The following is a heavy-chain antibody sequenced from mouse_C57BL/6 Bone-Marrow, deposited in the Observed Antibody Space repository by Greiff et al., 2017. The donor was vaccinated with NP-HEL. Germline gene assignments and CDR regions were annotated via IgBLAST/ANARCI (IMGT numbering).Heavy chain of an antibody. CDR2: IYPCSDNT. Sequence: QVQLQQSGAELARPGASVKLSCKASGYTFTSYRISWVKQRPGQGLAWIGDIYPCSDNTYYNEKFKGKATLTVEKSSSTVYLELRRLTSEDSAVYFCARLGRYFDVGGTGTTVTVTA. CDR3: ARLGRYFDV. CDR1: GYTFTSYR. V-gene: IGHV1-81*01. D-gene: IGHD4-1*01. J-gene: IGHJ1*03.